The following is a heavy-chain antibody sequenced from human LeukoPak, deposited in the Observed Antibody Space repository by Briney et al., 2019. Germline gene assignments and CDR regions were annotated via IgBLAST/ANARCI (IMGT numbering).Heavy chain of an antibody. D-gene: IGHD6-19*01. CDR3: ARHVHSSGWYPY. Sequence: SETLSLTCAVYGGSFSGYYWSWIRQPPGKGLEWIGEINHSGSTNYNPSLKSRVTISVDTSKNQFSLKLGSVPAADTGVYYCARHVHSSGWYPYWGQGTLVTVSS. J-gene: IGHJ4*02. V-gene: IGHV4-34*01. CDR2: INHSGST. CDR1: GGSFSGYY.